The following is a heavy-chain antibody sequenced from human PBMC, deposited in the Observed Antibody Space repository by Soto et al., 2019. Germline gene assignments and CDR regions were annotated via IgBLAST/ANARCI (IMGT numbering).Heavy chain of an antibody. D-gene: IGHD5-18*01. CDR1: GFTFDDYA. V-gene: IGHV3-9*01. Sequence: GGSLRLSCAASGFTFDDYAMHWVRQAPGKGLEWVSGISWNSGSIGYADSVKGRFTISRDNAKNSLYLQMNSLRAEDTALYYCAKDNGYSYGDNWFDPWGQGTLVTVSS. CDR3: AKDNGYSYGDNWFDP. J-gene: IGHJ5*02. CDR2: ISWNSGSI.